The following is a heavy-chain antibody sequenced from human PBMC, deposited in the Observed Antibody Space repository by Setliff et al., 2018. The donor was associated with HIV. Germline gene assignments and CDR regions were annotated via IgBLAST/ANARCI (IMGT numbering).Heavy chain of an antibody. D-gene: IGHD1-26*01. CDR3: ARGSYYEAGY. Sequence: PGGSLRLSCAASRFDFNNYWMHWVRQAPGKGLEWVAFIRYDGSNKYYADSVKGRFTISRDNSKNTLYLQMNSLRAEDTAVYYCARGSYYEAGYWGQGTLVTVSS. CDR1: RFDFNNYW. J-gene: IGHJ4*02. CDR2: IRYDGSNK. V-gene: IGHV3-30*02.